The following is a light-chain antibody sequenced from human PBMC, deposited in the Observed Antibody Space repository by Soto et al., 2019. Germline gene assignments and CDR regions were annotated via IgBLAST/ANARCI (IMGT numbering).Light chain of an antibody. CDR1: SSDVGGYNY. V-gene: IGLV2-14*01. CDR3: SIYTSSNTLV. J-gene: IGLJ3*02. CDR2: EVS. Sequence: QSALTQPASVSGSPGQSITISCTGTSSDVGGYNYVSWYQQPPGKAPKLMIYEVSNRPSGVSNRFSGSKSGNTASLSISGLQAEDEADYYCSIYTSSNTLVFGGGTKLTVL.